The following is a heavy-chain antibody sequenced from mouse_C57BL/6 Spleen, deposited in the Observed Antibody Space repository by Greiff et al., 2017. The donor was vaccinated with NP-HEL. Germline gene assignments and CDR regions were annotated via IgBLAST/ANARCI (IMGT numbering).Heavy chain of an antibody. CDR1: GFTFSSYA. CDR3: ARSGTDFDY. V-gene: IGHV5-4*01. Sequence: EVQVVESGGGLVKPGGSLKLSCAASGFTFSSYAMSWVRQTPEKRLEWVATISDGGSYTYYPDNVKGRFTISRDNAKNNLYLQMSHLKYEDTAMYYCARSGTDFDYWGQGTTLPVSS. CDR2: ISDGGSYT. J-gene: IGHJ2*01. D-gene: IGHD4-1*01.